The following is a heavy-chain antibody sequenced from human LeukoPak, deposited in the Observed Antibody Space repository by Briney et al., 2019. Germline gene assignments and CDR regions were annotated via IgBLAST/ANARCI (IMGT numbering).Heavy chain of an antibody. D-gene: IGHD3-22*01. Sequence: SVKVSCKASGGTFSSYAISWVRQAPGQGLEWMGGIIPIFGTANYAQKFQGRVTITADESTSTAYMELSSLRSEDTAVYYCARLYDSSGYYIPYYYYGMGVWGQGTTVTVSS. CDR2: IIPIFGTA. CDR1: GGTFSSYA. J-gene: IGHJ6*02. V-gene: IGHV1-69*01. CDR3: ARLYDSSGYYIPYYYYGMGV.